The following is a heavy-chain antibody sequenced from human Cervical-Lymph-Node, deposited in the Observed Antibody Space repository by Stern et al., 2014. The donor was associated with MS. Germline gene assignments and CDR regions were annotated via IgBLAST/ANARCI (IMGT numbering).Heavy chain of an antibody. Sequence: VQLLQSGGGVVQPGRSLRLSCAASGFTFSVYGMHWVRQAPGKGLELVALISYDGSNKSYADSVKGRFTISRDNSKDTLYLQMNSLRSEDTAVYYCTKRESDFWSGGFDPWGQGTLVTVSS. CDR3: TKRESDFWSGGFDP. D-gene: IGHD3-3*01. J-gene: IGHJ5*02. CDR2: ISYDGSNK. V-gene: IGHV3-30*18. CDR1: GFTFSVYG.